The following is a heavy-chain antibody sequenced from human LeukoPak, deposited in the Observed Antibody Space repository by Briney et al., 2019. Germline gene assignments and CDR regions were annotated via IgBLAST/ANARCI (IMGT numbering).Heavy chain of an antibody. CDR2: INPSGGST. CDR3: ARVPRYTSSWYHFDY. D-gene: IGHD6-13*01. J-gene: IGHJ4*02. Sequence: ASVKVSCKASGYAFTSYYMHWVRQAPGQGLEWMGIINPSGGSTSYAQKFQGRVTMTRDTSTSTVYMELSSLRSEDTAVYYCARVPRYTSSWYHFDYWGQGTLVTVSS. V-gene: IGHV1-46*01. CDR1: GYAFTSYY.